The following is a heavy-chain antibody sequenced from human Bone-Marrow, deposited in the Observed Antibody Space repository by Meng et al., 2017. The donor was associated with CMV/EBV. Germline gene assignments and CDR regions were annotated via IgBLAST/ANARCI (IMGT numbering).Heavy chain of an antibody. CDR1: GFTFSDYY. CDR2: ISSSGSTI. V-gene: IGHV3-11*04. D-gene: IGHD2-21*02. J-gene: IGHJ4*02. CDR3: AREGRDSSMTTIYFDY. Sequence: GESLKISCAASGFTFSDYYMSWIRQAPGKGLEWVSYISSSGSTIYYADSVKGRFTISRDNAKNSLYLQMNSLRAEDTAVYYCAREGRDSSMTTIYFDYWGQGTRVTGSS.